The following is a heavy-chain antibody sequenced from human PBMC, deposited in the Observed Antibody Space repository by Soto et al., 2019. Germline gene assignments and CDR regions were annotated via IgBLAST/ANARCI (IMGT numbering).Heavy chain of an antibody. D-gene: IGHD2-21*01. CDR3: AIYSVDPGSFDY. J-gene: IGHJ4*02. CDR1: GFTFSSYA. Sequence: PGGSLRLSCAASGFTFSSYAMSWVRQAPGKGLEWVSAISGSGGSTYYADSVKGRFTISRDNSKNTLYLQMNSLRAEDTAVYYCAIYSVDPGSFDYWGQGTLVTVSS. V-gene: IGHV3-23*01. CDR2: ISGSGGST.